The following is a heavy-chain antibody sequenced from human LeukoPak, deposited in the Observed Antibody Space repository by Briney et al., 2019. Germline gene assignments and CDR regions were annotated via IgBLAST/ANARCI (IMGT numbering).Heavy chain of an antibody. CDR3: ARDGTEGAFDI. Sequence: PGGSLRLSCVASEFTFSNYAMSWVRQAPGKGLEWVSSISSSSSYIYYADSVKGRFTISRDNAKNSLYLQMNSLRAEDTAVYYCARDGTEGAFDIWGQGTMVTVSS. J-gene: IGHJ3*02. CDR1: EFTFSNYA. V-gene: IGHV3-21*01. CDR2: ISSSSSYI. D-gene: IGHD1-26*01.